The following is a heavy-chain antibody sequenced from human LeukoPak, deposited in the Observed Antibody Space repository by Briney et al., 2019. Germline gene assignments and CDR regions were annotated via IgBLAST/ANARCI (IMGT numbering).Heavy chain of an antibody. CDR3: ASRGITWHYLDY. Sequence: GSLRLSCAASGFTFSSYEMNWVRQAPGKGLEWVARISYDGSNKYYGDSVKGRFTISRDNSNNTLYLQMNSLRPEDTAVYYCASRGITWHYLDYWGQGTLVTVSS. J-gene: IGHJ4*02. V-gene: IGHV3-30*03. D-gene: IGHD2-21*01. CDR1: GFTFSSYE. CDR2: ISYDGSNK.